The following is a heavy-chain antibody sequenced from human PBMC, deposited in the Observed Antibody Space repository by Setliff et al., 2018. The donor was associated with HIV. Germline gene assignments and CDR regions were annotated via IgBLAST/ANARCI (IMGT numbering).Heavy chain of an antibody. CDR3: ARDLSGYSYGSYYYYMDV. J-gene: IGHJ6*03. CDR1: GGSISSYY. V-gene: IGHV4-4*07. D-gene: IGHD5-18*01. CDR2: IYTSGST. Sequence: PSETLSLTCTVSGGSISSYYWSWIRQPAGKGLEWIGHIYTSGSTNYNPSLKSRVTMSVDTSKNHFSLKLSSVTAADTAVYYCARDLSGYSYGSYYYYMDVWGKGTTVTVSS.